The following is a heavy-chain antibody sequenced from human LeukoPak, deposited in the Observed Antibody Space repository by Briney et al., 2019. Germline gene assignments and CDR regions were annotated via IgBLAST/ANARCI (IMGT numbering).Heavy chain of an antibody. Sequence: GSLRLSCAASGFTFSSYWMSWVRQAPGKGLEWVANIKQDGSEKYYVDSVKGRFTISRDNSKNTLSLQMKSLRVEDTAEYYCAKDRTFSGSSDNNWFDPWGQGTLVTVSS. CDR1: GFTFSSYW. CDR2: IKQDGSEK. J-gene: IGHJ5*02. D-gene: IGHD1-26*01. V-gene: IGHV3-7*03. CDR3: AKDRTFSGSSDNNWFDP.